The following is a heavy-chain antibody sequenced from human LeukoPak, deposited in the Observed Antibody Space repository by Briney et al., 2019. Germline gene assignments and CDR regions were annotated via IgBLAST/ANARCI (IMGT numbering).Heavy chain of an antibody. Sequence: GGSLRLSCAASGLAFSSYWMSWVRQAPGKGLEWVGNLKGDGTETYYVDSVKGRFTITRDNAKKSVYLQMNSLRAEDTAVYYCATIGGVVSDIWGQGTMVTVSS. V-gene: IGHV3-7*01. CDR3: ATIGGVVSDI. CDR2: LKGDGTET. J-gene: IGHJ3*02. CDR1: GLAFSSYW. D-gene: IGHD3-16*01.